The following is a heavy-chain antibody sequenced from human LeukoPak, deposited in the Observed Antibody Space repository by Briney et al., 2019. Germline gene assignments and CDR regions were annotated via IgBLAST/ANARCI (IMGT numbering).Heavy chain of an antibody. Sequence: SETLSLTCAVYGGSFSGYYWSWIRQPPGKGLEWIGEINNSGSTNYNPSLKSRVTISVDTSKNQFSLKLSSVTAADTAVYYCEDLYDALPFDIWGQGTMVTVSS. V-gene: IGHV4-34*01. CDR2: INNSGST. CDR3: EDLYDALPFDI. CDR1: GGSFSGYY. J-gene: IGHJ3*02. D-gene: IGHD2/OR15-2a*01.